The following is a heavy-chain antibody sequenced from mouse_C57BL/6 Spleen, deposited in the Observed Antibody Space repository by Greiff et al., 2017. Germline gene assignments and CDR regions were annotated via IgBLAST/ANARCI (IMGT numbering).Heavy chain of an antibody. CDR2: IYPSDGST. CDR1: GYTFTDHT. J-gene: IGHJ4*01. D-gene: IGHD3-2*02. CDR3: ARDSSGPYYAMDY. V-gene: IGHV1-78*01. Sequence: VQLQQSDAELVKPGASVKISCKASGYTFTDHTIHWMKQRPEQGLEWIGYIYPSDGSTKYNEKFKGKATLTADKSSSTAYMQLNSLTSEDSAVYFCARDSSGPYYAMDYWGQGTSVTVSS.